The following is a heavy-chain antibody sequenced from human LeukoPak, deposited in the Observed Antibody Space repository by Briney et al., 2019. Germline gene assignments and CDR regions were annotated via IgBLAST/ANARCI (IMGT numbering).Heavy chain of an antibody. V-gene: IGHV3-7*01. D-gene: IGHD5-12*01. CDR1: GFTFSSYW. J-gene: IGHJ6*03. Sequence: GSLRLSCAASGFTFSSYWMSWVRQAPGKGLEWVANIKQDGSEKYYVDSVKGRFTISRDNAKNSLYLQMNSLRAEDTAVYYCARDLQWNIVATFYMDVWGKGTTVTVSS. CDR3: ARDLQWNIVATFYMDV. CDR2: IKQDGSEK.